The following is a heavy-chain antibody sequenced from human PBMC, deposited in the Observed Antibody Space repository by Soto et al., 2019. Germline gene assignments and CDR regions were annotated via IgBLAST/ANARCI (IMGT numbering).Heavy chain of an antibody. J-gene: IGHJ3*02. V-gene: IGHV3-30-3*01. CDR1: GFTFSSYA. Sequence: PGGSLRRSCAASGFTFSSYAMHWVRHAPGKGLEWVAVISYDGSNKYYADSVKGRFTISRDNSKNTLYLQMNSLRAEDTAVYYCARDGLAYCGGDCQVDFDIWGQGTKVTVSS. CDR2: ISYDGSNK. CDR3: ARDGLAYCGGDCQVDFDI. D-gene: IGHD2-21*02.